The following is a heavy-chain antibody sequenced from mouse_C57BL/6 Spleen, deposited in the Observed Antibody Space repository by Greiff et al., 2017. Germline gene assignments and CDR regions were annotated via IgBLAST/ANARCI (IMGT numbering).Heavy chain of an antibody. V-gene: IGHV2-6-1*01. CDR2: IWSDGST. CDR3: ARHDFDGPLAY. J-gene: IGHJ3*01. D-gene: IGHD2-3*01. Sequence: QVHVKQSGPGLVAPSQSLSITCTVSGFSLTSYGVHWVRQPPGKGLEWLVVIWSDGSTTYNSALKSRLSISKDNSKSQVFLKMNSLQTDDTAMYYCARHDFDGPLAYWGQGTLVTVSA. CDR1: GFSLTSYG.